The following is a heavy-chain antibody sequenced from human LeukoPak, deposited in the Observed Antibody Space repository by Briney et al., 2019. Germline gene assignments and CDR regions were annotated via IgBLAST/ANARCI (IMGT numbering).Heavy chain of an antibody. Sequence: XVKASCKASGGTFSSYAISWVRQAPGQGLEWMGRIIPIFGTANYAQKFQGRVTITTDESTSTAYMELSSLRSEDTAVYYCALTLNYDFWSGYDYWGQGTLVTVSS. J-gene: IGHJ4*02. CDR1: GGTFSSYA. V-gene: IGHV1-69*05. D-gene: IGHD3-3*01. CDR3: ALTLNYDFWSGYDY. CDR2: IIPIFGTA.